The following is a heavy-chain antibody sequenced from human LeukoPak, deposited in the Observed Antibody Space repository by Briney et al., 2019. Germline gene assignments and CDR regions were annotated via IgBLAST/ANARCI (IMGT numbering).Heavy chain of an antibody. V-gene: IGHV3-21*01. CDR2: ISSSSVYI. Sequence: GGSLRLSCAASGFTFNTYTMNWVRQAPGKGLEWVSSISSSSVYIYYADSVKGRFTISRDNAKNSLYLQMNSLRAEDTAVYYCARDRRVQLWSPAGFDYWGQGTLVTVSS. CDR1: GFTFNTYT. CDR3: ARDRRVQLWSPAGFDY. J-gene: IGHJ4*02. D-gene: IGHD5-18*01.